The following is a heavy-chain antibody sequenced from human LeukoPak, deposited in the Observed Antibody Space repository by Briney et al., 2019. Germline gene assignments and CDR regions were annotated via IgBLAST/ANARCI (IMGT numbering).Heavy chain of an antibody. CDR2: INWNGGST. V-gene: IGHV3-20*04. CDR3: ARYIAVAGAKVFDY. CDR1: GFTFDDYG. J-gene: IGHJ4*02. D-gene: IGHD6-19*01. Sequence: GGSLRLSCAASGFTFDDYGMSWVRQAPGKGLQWVSGINWNGGSTGYADSVKGRFTISRDNAKNSLYLQMNSLRAEDTALYYCARYIAVAGAKVFDYWGQGTLVTVSS.